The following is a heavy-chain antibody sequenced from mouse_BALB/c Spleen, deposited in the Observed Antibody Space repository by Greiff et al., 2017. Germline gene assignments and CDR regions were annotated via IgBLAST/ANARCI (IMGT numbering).Heavy chain of an antibody. D-gene: IGHD1-1*01. CDR1: GFSLTSYG. CDR3: ARTLLSSYAMDY. CDR2: IWSGGST. J-gene: IGHJ4*01. Sequence: VKLLESGPGLVQPSQSLSITCTVSGFSLTSYGVHWVRQSPGKGLEWLGVIWSGGSTDYNAAFISRLSISKDNSKSQVFFKMNSLQANDTAIYYCARTLLSSYAMDYWGQGTSVTVSS. V-gene: IGHV2-2*02.